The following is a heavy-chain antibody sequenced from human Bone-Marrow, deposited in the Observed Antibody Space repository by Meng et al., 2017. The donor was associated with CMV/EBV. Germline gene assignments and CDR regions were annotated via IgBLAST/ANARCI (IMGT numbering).Heavy chain of an antibody. CDR2: ISSSGSTI. Sequence: GESLKISCAASGFTFCSYSMNWVRQAPGKGLEWVSYISSSGSTIYYADSVKGRFTISRDNAKNSLYLQMNSLRAEDTAVYYCATETLPLWYYYGSGSQKTYYFDYWGQGTLVTVSS. D-gene: IGHD3-10*01. CDR1: GFTFCSYS. CDR3: ATETLPLWYYYGSGSQKTYYFDY. V-gene: IGHV3-48*04. J-gene: IGHJ4*02.